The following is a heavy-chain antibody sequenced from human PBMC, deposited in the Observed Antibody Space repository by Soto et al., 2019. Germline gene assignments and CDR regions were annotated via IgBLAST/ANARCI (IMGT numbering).Heavy chain of an antibody. CDR1: AINFRSYA. J-gene: IGHJ4*02. D-gene: IGHD3-3*01. Sequence: PGGSLRLSCSASAINFRSYAMSWVRQAPGKGLEWVSAVGGSGSDTYYADSVKGRFTISRDDSKNTLYLHMSSLRVEDTAIYYCAKRQSFDFWSGYLPFFDYWGQGTPVTVPQ. CDR2: VGGSGSDT. V-gene: IGHV3-23*01. CDR3: AKRQSFDFWSGYLPFFDY.